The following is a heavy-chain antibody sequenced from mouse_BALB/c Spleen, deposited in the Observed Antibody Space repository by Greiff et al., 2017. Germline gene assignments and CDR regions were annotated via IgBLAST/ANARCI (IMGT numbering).Heavy chain of an antibody. CDR2: ISSGSSTI. CDR3: AKEGQGGGFDY. J-gene: IGHJ2*01. Sequence: EVKLMESGGGLVQPGGSRKLSCAASGFTFSSFGMHWVRQAPEKGLEWVAYISSGSSTIYYADTVKGRFTISRDNPKNTLFLQMTSLRSEDTAMYICAKEGQGGGFDYWGQGTTLTVSS. CDR1: GFTFSSFG. D-gene: IGHD3-3*01. V-gene: IGHV5-17*02.